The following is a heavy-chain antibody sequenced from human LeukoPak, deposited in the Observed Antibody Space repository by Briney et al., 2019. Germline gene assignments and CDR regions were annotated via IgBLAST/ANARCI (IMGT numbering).Heavy chain of an antibody. CDR1: GYXFTGYY. J-gene: IGHJ4*02. V-gene: IGHV1-2*02. CDR2: INPNSGGT. CDR3: ARERTLTSCYDY. Sequence: ASVKVSCKASGYXFTGYYMHWVRQAPGQGLEWMGWINPNSGGTNYAQKFQGRVTMTRDTSISTAYMELSRLRSDDTAVYYCARERTLTSCYDYWGQGTLVTVSS. D-gene: IGHD2-15*01.